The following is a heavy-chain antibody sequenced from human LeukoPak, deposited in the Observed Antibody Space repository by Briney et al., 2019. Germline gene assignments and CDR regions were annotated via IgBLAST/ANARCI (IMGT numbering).Heavy chain of an antibody. CDR3: AREAVRYCGGDCQVDY. D-gene: IGHD2-21*02. Sequence: ASVKVSCKASGGTFSSYTISWVRQAPGQGLEWMGRIIPILGIANYAQKFQGRVTITADKSTSTAYMELSSLRSEDTAVYYCAREAVRYCGGDCQVDYWGQGTLVTVSS. CDR2: IIPILGIA. J-gene: IGHJ4*02. CDR1: GGTFSSYT. V-gene: IGHV1-69*04.